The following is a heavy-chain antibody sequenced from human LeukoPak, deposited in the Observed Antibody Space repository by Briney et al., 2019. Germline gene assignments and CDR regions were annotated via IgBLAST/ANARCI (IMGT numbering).Heavy chain of an antibody. CDR1: GFTFGRYW. D-gene: IGHD3-22*01. V-gene: IGHV3-7*01. CDR2: MKQDGSEK. Sequence: GGSLRLSCAASGFTFGRYWMGWVRQAPGKELEWVANMKQDGSEKYYVDSVKGRFTISRDNAESSLYLQMNSLRAEDTAVYYCAREVEYYDSSGHRPHAFDIWGQGTVVTVSS. J-gene: IGHJ3*02. CDR3: AREVEYYDSSGHRPHAFDI.